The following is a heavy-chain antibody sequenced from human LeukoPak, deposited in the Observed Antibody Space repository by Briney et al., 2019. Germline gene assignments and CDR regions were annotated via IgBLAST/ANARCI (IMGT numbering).Heavy chain of an antibody. D-gene: IGHD3-22*01. CDR2: ISGSGGST. CDR1: GFTFSNYA. J-gene: IGHJ4*02. Sequence: GGSLRLSCAASGFTFSNYAMSWVRQAPGKGLEWVSGISGSGGSTYYADSVKGGFTISRDNSKNTLYLQMNSLRAEDTAVYYCAKGPFYYDSSGLYWGQGTLVTVSS. CDR3: AKGPFYYDSSGLY. V-gene: IGHV3-23*01.